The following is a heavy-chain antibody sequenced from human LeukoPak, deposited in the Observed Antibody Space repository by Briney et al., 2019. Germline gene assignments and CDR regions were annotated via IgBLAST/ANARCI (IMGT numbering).Heavy chain of an antibody. V-gene: IGHV1-46*01. CDR3: ARALVGDQTGYCSSTSCYIPNAMGYFQH. CDR2: INPSGGST. J-gene: IGHJ1*01. CDR1: GYTFTSYY. D-gene: IGHD2-2*01. Sequence: ASVKVSCKASGYTFTSYYMHWVRQAPGQGLEWMGIINPSGGSTSYAQKFQGRVTMTRDTSTSTVYMELSSLRSEDTAVYYCARALVGDQTGYCSSTSCYIPNAMGYFQHWGQGTLVTVSS.